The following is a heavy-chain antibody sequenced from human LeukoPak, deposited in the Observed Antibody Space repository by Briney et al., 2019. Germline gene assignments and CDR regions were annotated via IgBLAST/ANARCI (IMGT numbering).Heavy chain of an antibody. CDR2: IYYSGNT. CDR1: GGSITSSPYW. CDR3: AGRAYGTGFDF. Sequence: PSETLSLICEVSGGSITSSPYWWRWIRQPPEKGLEWIGTIYYSGNTFYHPSLASRVTISADTSKNQVSLRLTSVTAADTAVYYCAGRAYGTGFDFWGQGTVVTVSS. V-gene: IGHV4-39*01. D-gene: IGHD1-1*01. J-gene: IGHJ4*02.